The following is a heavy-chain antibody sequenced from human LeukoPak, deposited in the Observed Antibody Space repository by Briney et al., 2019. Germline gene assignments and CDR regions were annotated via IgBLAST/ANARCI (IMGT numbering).Heavy chain of an antibody. J-gene: IGHJ3*02. D-gene: IGHD3-3*01. CDR3: ARGPGFVGDFWSGYYHRHAFDI. CDR2: INHSGST. V-gene: IGHV4-34*01. Sequence: SETLSLTCAVYGGSFSGYYWSWIRQPPGKGLEWIGEINHSGSTNHNPSLKSRVTISVDTSKNQFSLKLSSVTAADTAVYYCARGPGFVGDFWSGYYHRHAFDIWGQGTMVTVSS. CDR1: GGSFSGYY.